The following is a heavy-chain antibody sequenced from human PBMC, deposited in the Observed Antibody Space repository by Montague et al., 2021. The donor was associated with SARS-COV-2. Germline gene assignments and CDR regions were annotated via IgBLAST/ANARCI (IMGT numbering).Heavy chain of an antibody. CDR1: GFIVSSNY. D-gene: IGHD3-10*01. V-gene: IGHV3-53*04. CDR3: ARDLTYGSGRSYYYGMDV. J-gene: IGHJ6*02. CDR2: IYSGGST. Sequence: SLRLSCAASGFIVSSNYMSWVRQAPGKGLEWVSVIYSGGSTYYADFVKGRFTISRHNSKNTLYLQMNSLRAEDTAVYYCARDLTYGSGRSYYYGMDVWGQGTTVTVSS.